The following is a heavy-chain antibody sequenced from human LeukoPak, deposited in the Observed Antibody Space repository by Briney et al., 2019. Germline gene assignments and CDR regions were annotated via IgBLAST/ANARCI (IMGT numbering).Heavy chain of an antibody. J-gene: IGHJ4*02. V-gene: IGHV3-30-3*01. CDR1: GFTFSSYA. D-gene: IGHD6-13*01. CDR2: ISYDGNNK. Sequence: GRSLRLSCAASGFTFSSYAMQWVRQAPGKGLEWVALISYDGNNKYYADSVKGRFTISRDNSKNTLYLQMNSLGAEDTAVYYCVRTWGSGYSAPPGDWGQGTLVTVSS. CDR3: VRTWGSGYSAPPGD.